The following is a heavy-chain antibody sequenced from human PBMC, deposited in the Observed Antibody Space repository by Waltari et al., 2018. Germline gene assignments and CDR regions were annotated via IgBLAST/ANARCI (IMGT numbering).Heavy chain of an antibody. V-gene: IGHV3-48*03. CDR2: IGSTGDVI. D-gene: IGHD4-17*01. CDR1: GFTFSDYE. Sequence: EVQLVESGGGLVQPGGSLRLSCAAFGFTFSDYEVNWVRQAHGKGLECVSYIGSTGDVIYYADSVKCRFTISRDNAKNSLFLHLSSLTGEDTAVYYCVRRLRWSRAYWGQGTPVTVSS. J-gene: IGHJ4*02. CDR3: VRRLRWSRAY.